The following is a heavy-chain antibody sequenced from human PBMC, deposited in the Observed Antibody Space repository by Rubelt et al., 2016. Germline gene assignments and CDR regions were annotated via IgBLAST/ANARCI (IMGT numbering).Heavy chain of an antibody. V-gene: IGHV3-23*01. J-gene: IGHJ4*02. CDR1: GFPFSTYA. Sequence: GESLRLSCAASGFPFSTYAMSWVRQAPGKGLEWVSGISGSGGDTFYADSVKGRFTISRDNSKNTLYLQMNSLRAEDTAVYYCARSDTIFGVVLKGYYFDSWGQGTLVTVSS. CDR3: ARSDTIFGVVLKGYYFDS. D-gene: IGHD3-3*01. CDR2: ISGSGGDT.